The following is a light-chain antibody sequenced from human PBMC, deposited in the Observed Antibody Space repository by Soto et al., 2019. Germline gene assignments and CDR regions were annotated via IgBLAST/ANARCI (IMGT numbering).Light chain of an antibody. CDR1: QSVSSSH. J-gene: IGKJ1*01. Sequence: EIVLTQSPGTLSLSPGERATLSCRASQSVSSSHLAWYQQKPGQAPRPLIYGASSRATGIPDRFSGSGSGTDFTLTISRLEPEDFAVYYCQQYATSRAFGQGTKVEIK. CDR3: QQYATSRA. CDR2: GAS. V-gene: IGKV3-20*01.